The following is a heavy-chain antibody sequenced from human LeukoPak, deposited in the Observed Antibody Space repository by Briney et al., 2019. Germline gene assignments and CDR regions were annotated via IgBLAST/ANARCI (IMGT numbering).Heavy chain of an antibody. CDR2: INLDGSQK. Sequence: QPGGSLTLSCAASGLTVFNYWMRWVRQAAGKGLEWVANINLDGSQKYYVDSLKGRFTISRDNAKNSLYLQMNSLRAEDTAVYYCARDVDYANPRHDYWGQGTLVTVSS. CDR3: ARDVDYANPRHDY. CDR1: GLTVFNYW. D-gene: IGHD4/OR15-4a*01. V-gene: IGHV3-7*01. J-gene: IGHJ4*02.